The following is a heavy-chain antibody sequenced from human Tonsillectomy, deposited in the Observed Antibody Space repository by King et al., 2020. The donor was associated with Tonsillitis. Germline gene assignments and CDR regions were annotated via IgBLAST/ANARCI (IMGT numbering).Heavy chain of an antibody. CDR2: ISSSSSYT. D-gene: IGHD2-15*01. V-gene: IGHV3-11*06. CDR1: GFTFSDYY. Sequence: VQLVESGGDFFKPGGSLRLSCAASGFTFSDYYMSWIRQAPGKGLEWGSYISSSSSYTNYADAVKGRFPISRDNAKNSLYLQMSSLRAEDTAVYYCARDYCSGGSCYLDYWGQGTLVTVSS. J-gene: IGHJ4*02. CDR3: ARDYCSGGSCYLDY.